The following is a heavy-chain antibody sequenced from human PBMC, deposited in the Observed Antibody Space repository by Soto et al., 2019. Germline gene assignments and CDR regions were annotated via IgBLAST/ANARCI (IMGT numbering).Heavy chain of an antibody. CDR1: GGSISSGGYY. CDR3: ARVYPTYYYDSSGYLDY. J-gene: IGHJ4*02. CDR2: INHSGST. V-gene: IGHV4-31*03. D-gene: IGHD3-22*01. Sequence: SETLSLTCTVSGGSISSGGYYWSWIRQHPGKGLEWIGYINHSGSTNYNPSLKSRVTISVDTSKNQFSLKLSSVTAADTAVYYCARVYPTYYYDSSGYLDYWGQGTLVTVSS.